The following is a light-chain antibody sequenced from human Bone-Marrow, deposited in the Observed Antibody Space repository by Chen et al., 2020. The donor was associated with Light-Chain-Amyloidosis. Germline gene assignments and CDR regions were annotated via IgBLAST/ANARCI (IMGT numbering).Light chain of an antibody. CDR2: RDT. CDR1: DLPTKY. V-gene: IGLV3-25*03. Sequence: SYELTQPPSVSVSQGQTARITCSGDDLPTKYAYWYQQKPGQAPVLVIHRDTERPSGISERFSGSSSGTTATLTISGVQAEDEADYPCQSADSSGTYEVIFGGGTKLTVL. CDR3: QSADSSGTYEVI. J-gene: IGLJ2*01.